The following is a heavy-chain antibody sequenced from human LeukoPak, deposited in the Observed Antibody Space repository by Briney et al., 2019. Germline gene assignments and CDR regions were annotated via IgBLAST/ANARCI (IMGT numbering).Heavy chain of an antibody. D-gene: IGHD6-19*01. CDR2: ISSSGSTI. CDR3: VRDHSGWSLDP. Sequence: GGSLRLSCAASGFTFSSYEMNWVRQAPGKGLEWVSDISSSGSTIDYADSVKGRFTISRDNAKNSLYLQMNSLRAEDTAVYYCVRDHSGWSLDPWGQGTLVTVSS. CDR1: GFTFSSYE. V-gene: IGHV3-48*03. J-gene: IGHJ5*02.